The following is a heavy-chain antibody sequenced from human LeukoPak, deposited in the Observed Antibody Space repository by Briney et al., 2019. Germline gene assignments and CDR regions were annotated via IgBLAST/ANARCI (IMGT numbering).Heavy chain of an antibody. CDR2: MNPNSGNT. CDR1: GYTFTSSD. D-gene: IGHD3-10*01. CDR3: ARSTTMIRGAEKKSWFDP. V-gene: IGHV1-8*02. J-gene: IGHJ5*02. Sequence: GASVKVSCKASGYTFTSSDINWVRQATGQGIEWMGWMNPNSGNTGYARKFLGRVTLTRNNSITTAYMELSSLTSEDTAVYYCARSTTMIRGAEKKSWFDPWGQGTPVTVSS.